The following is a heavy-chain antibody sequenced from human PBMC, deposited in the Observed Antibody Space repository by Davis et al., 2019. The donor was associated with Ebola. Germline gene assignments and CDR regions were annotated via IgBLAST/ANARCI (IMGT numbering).Heavy chain of an antibody. V-gene: IGHV3-7*01. CDR1: GFTFSSYW. CDR2: IKQDGSEK. J-gene: IGHJ5*01. CDR3: ARGVMDDWFLGWFDS. Sequence: GESLKISCAASGFTFSSYWMSWVRQAPGKGLEWVANIKQDGSEKYYVDSVKGRFTISRDNAKNSLYLQMNSLRAEDTAVYYCARGVMDDWFLGWFDSWGQGTLVTVSS. D-gene: IGHD3-9*01.